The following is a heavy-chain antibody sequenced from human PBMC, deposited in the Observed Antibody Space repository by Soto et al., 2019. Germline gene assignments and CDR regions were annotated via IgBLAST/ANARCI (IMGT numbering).Heavy chain of an antibody. Sequence: SETLSLTCLVSGVSVSSYTWSWVRQPANKGLEWIGRVFSSVSATYSPSLKGRVRISMDTPANRISLKLDSVTAADAGVYYCTRDGMTTGDTWGPGTLVTVSS. D-gene: IGHD2-21*02. J-gene: IGHJ4*02. V-gene: IGHV4-4*07. CDR1: GVSVSSYT. CDR2: VFSSVSA. CDR3: TRDGMTTGDT.